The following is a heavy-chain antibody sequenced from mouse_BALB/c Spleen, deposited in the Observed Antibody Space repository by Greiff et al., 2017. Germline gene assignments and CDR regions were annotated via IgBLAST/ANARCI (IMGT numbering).Heavy chain of an antibody. V-gene: IGHV2-6-7*01. CDR2: IWGDGST. CDR3: AREGWLHYYAMDY. D-gene: IGHD2-3*01. Sequence: VQLQQSGPGLVAPSQSLSITCTVSGFSLTGYGVNWVRQPPGKGLEWLGMIWGDGSTDYNSALKSRLSISKDNSKSQVFLKMNSLQTDDTARYYCAREGWLHYYAMDYWGQGTSVTVSS. J-gene: IGHJ4*01. CDR1: GFSLTGYG.